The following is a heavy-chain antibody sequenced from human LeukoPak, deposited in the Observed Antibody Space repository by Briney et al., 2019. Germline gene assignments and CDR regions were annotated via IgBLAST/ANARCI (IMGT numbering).Heavy chain of an antibody. J-gene: IGHJ4*02. D-gene: IGHD3-22*01. V-gene: IGHV3-21*01. CDR3: ARVYDSSGYYSDY. CDR1: GFSFSDAW. CDR2: ISSSSTYI. Sequence: PGGSLRLSCAASGFSFSDAWMNWVRQAPGKGLEWVSSISSSSTYIYYADSVKGRFTVSRDNAKNSLYLQMNSLRAEDAAVYYCARVYDSSGYYSDYWGQGTLVTVSS.